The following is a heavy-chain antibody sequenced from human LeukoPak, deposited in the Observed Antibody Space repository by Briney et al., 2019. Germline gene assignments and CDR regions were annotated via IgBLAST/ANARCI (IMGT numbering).Heavy chain of an antibody. D-gene: IGHD3/OR15-3a*01. CDR1: GFTFSSYW. Sequence: PGGSLRLSCAASGFTFSSYWMSWVRQAPGKGLEWVANIKQDGSEKYYVDSVRGRFTISRDNARNSLYLQMNSLRAEDTAVYYCAREGLIYSFDYWGQGTLVTFSS. CDR3: AREGLIYSFDY. J-gene: IGHJ4*02. V-gene: IGHV3-7*01. CDR2: IKQDGSEK.